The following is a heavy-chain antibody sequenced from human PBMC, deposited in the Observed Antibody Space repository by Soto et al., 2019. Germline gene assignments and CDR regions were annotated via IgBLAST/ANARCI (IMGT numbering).Heavy chain of an antibody. J-gene: IGHJ5*02. CDR1: DYSCSDNW. CDR2: SCPRDSDT. Sequence: GESLKFSCQGYDYSCSDNWRGWVRQPPEKGLERMGSSCPRDSDTRYRPSLHRQVAISADNSISTAYLQWSSLKASDTGMYYCARRLGEGWFDPWGQGTLVTVSS. D-gene: IGHD2-21*01. CDR3: ARRLGEGWFDP. V-gene: IGHV5-51*01.